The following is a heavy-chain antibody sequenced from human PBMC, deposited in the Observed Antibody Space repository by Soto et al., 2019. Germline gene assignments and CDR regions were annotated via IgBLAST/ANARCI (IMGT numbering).Heavy chain of an antibody. Sequence: SETLSLTCTVSGGSISSYYWSWIRQPPGKGLEWIGYIYYSRSTNYNPSLKCRFTISVDTSKNQFSLKLSSMTAADTAVYYCASGYSCSWGKSSSYCMDVWGQGTTVTVSS. CDR3: ASGYSCSWGKSSSYCMDV. CDR1: GGSISSYY. D-gene: IGHD6-13*01. CDR2: IYYSRST. V-gene: IGHV4-59*01. J-gene: IGHJ6*02.